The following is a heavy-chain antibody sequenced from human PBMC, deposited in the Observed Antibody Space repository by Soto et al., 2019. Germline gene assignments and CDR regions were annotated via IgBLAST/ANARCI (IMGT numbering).Heavy chain of an antibody. D-gene: IGHD5-18*01. CDR2: IIPIYGTT. J-gene: IGHJ2*01. V-gene: IGHV1-69*01. CDR3: ARETPICPRGYSFRCDYSGLYDL. Sequence: QVQLVQSGAEVEKPGSSVKVSCKTSGATFSTYAITWVRQAPGQGLEWMGGIIPIYGTTNYAQKFQGRVTITADESTNTAYMDLSRLTFEDTAVYYCARETPICPRGYSFRCDYSGLYDLWGRGTLVTVSS. CDR1: GATFSTYA.